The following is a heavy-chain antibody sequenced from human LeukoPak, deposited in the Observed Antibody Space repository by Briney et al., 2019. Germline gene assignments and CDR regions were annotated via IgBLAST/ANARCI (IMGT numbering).Heavy chain of an antibody. Sequence: GGSLRLSCAASGFTFSTYEMNWVRQAPGKGLGWVSYISSSGSTIYYADSVKGRFTIPRDNAKNSLYLQMNSLRAEDTAVYYCARDPPYSSSSRARPLDYWGQGTLVTVSS. D-gene: IGHD6-6*01. CDR2: ISSSGSTI. CDR1: GFTFSTYE. CDR3: ARDPPYSSSSRARPLDY. J-gene: IGHJ4*02. V-gene: IGHV3-48*03.